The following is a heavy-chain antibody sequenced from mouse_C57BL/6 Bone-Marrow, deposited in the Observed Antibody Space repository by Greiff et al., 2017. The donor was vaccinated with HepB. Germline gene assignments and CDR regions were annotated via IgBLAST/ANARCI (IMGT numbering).Heavy chain of an antibody. D-gene: IGHD2-1*01. J-gene: IGHJ2*01. CDR2: INPNNGGT. Sequence: VQLQQSGPELVKPGASVKISCKASGYTFTDYYMNWVKQSHGKSLEWIGDINPNNGGTSYNQKFKGKATLTVDKSSSTAYMQLSSLTSEDSAVYYCARGGYYGNYCYFDYWGQGTTLTVSS. V-gene: IGHV1-26*01. CDR3: ARGGYYGNYCYFDY. CDR1: GYTFTDYY.